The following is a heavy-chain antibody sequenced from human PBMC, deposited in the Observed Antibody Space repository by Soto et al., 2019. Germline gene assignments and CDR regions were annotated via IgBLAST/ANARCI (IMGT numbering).Heavy chain of an antibody. CDR3: ARIQLWTFFDY. J-gene: IGHJ4*02. Sequence: SGPTLVNPTQTLTLTCTFSGFSLSTSGVDVGWIRQPPGKALEWLALIYWNDDKRYSPSLKSRLTITKDTSKNQVVLTMTNMDPVDTATYYCARIQLWTFFDYWGQGTLVTVSS. D-gene: IGHD5-18*01. V-gene: IGHV2-5*01. CDR1: GFSLSTSGVD. CDR2: IYWNDDK.